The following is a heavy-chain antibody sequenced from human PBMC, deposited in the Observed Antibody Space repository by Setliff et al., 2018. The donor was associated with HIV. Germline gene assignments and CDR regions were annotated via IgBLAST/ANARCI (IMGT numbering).Heavy chain of an antibody. V-gene: IGHV3-15*07. J-gene: IGHJ6*04. CDR3: VIDPPLYSTLRLYYYNLDV. D-gene: IGHD2-2*01. CDR1: GFTFTNAW. Sequence: PGGSLRLSCATSGFTFTNAWMNWVRQAPGRGLEWVGRIKTNGDGGTTNYAAPVKGRFSISRDDSKNTLLLQLSSLKIEDTAIYYCVIDPPLYSTLRLYYYNLDVWGKGATVTVSS. CDR2: IKTNGDGGTT.